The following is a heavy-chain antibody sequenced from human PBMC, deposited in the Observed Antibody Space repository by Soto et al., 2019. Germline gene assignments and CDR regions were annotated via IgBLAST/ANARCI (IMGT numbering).Heavy chain of an antibody. CDR2: IYSSGST. D-gene: IGHD6-6*01. V-gene: IGHV4-31*11. CDR3: AREDAARIERWFDA. Sequence: QVQLQESGPRLVKPSQTLSLSCAVSGGSIISASYSWNWIRQSPGRGLEWIGHIYSSGSTYYNPSLKSRVSRSVVTSNNQFSLMLTSVSAADMAVYFCAREDAARIERWFDAWGQGILVTVSS. J-gene: IGHJ5*02. CDR1: GGSIISASYS.